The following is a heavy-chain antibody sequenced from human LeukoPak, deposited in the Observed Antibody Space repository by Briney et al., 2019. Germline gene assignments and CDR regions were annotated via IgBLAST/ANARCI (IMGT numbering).Heavy chain of an antibody. CDR2: ISGSGNSA. Sequence: PGRSLRLSCAASGFTFNNYAMIWVRQAPGKGLEWVSVISGSGNSAYYADSVKGRFTISRDNSKNTLYLHMSTLRPEDTAVYYCAYSSGYYHWGQGTLVTVSS. V-gene: IGHV3-23*01. J-gene: IGHJ1*01. D-gene: IGHD3-22*01. CDR1: GFTFNNYA. CDR3: AYSSGYYH.